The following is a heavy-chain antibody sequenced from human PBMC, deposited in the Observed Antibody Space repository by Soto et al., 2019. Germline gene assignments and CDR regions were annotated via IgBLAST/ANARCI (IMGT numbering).Heavy chain of an antibody. Sequence: SMKVSCKASGFTFTSSAFQWVRQARGQRLEWIGWIAVGSGYTNYAQRFQDRVTLTRDMSTATTYMELSRLTSEDTAIYYCAADATAWQQMVPSDYWGQGTLVTVS. CDR2: IAVGSGYT. D-gene: IGHD2-8*01. CDR3: AADATAWQQMVPSDY. V-gene: IGHV1-58*01. J-gene: IGHJ4*02. CDR1: GFTFTSSA.